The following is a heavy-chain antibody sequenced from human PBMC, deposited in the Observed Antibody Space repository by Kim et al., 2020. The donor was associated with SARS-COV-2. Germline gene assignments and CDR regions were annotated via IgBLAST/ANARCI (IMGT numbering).Heavy chain of an antibody. Sequence: GGSLRLSCAASGFTFSSYSMNWVRQAPGKGLEWVSYISSSSSTIYYADSVKGRFTISRDNAKNSLYLQMNSLRAEDTAVYYCARGHRDDYVWWSPVYYYYGIDVWVQGTTVTASS. CDR3: ARGHRDDYVWWSPVYYYYGIDV. CDR2: ISSSSSTI. D-gene: IGHD3-16*01. V-gene: IGHV3-48*04. CDR1: GFTFSSYS. J-gene: IGHJ6*02.